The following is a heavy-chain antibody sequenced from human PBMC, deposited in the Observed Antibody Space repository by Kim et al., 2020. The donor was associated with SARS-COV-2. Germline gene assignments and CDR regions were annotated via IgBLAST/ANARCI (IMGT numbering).Heavy chain of an antibody. CDR3: ASCRSEDSYFDY. V-gene: IGHV3-33*01. CDR1: GFIFSYYG. J-gene: IGHJ4*02. CDR2: IWYDGSKI. D-gene: IGHD2-15*01. Sequence: GGSLRLSCAASGFIFSYYGMHWVRQAPGKGLEWVAAIWYDGSKIYYADSVKGRFTISRDNSKNTLYLQMNSLRAEDTAVYYCASCRSEDSYFDYWGQGNLVSVSS.